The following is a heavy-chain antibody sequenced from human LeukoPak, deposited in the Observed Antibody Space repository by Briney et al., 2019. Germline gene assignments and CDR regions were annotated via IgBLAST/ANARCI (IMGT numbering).Heavy chain of an antibody. CDR3: AKGGYGSGSYYNGVY. V-gene: IGHV3-23*01. J-gene: IGHJ4*02. CDR1: GFTFSSYA. Sequence: GGSLRLSCAASGFTFSSYAMSWVRQAPGKGLEWVATISGSGGSTYYADSVKGRFTISRDNSKNTLYLQMNSLRAEDTAVYYCAKGGYGSGSYYNGVYWGQGTLVTVSS. D-gene: IGHD3-10*01. CDR2: ISGSGGST.